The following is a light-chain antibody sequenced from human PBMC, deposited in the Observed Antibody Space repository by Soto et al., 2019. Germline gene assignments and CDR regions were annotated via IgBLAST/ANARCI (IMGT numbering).Light chain of an antibody. Sequence: VQMTQSPSTLSASVGDRVTITCRASQSVSTWLAWYQQTPGKAPKLLMYDASTLESGAPSRFSGSGSGTEFTLTISSLQPDDFATYYCQHYNSYSEAFGQGTKVDIK. CDR2: DAS. V-gene: IGKV1-5*01. CDR1: QSVSTW. CDR3: QHYNSYSEA. J-gene: IGKJ1*01.